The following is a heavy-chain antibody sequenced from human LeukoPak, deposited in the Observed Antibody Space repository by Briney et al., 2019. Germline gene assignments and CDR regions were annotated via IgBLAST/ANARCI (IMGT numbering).Heavy chain of an antibody. CDR3: ARSIFYGDYAPWYYFDY. CDR1: GYTFTSYD. Sequence: ASVKVSCKASGYTFTSYDINWVRQATGQGLEWMGWMNPNSGNTGYAQTFQGRVTITTDESTSTAYLELNSLRSEDTAVYYCARSIFYGDYAPWYYFDYWGQGTLVTVSS. V-gene: IGHV1-8*01. J-gene: IGHJ4*02. CDR2: MNPNSGNT. D-gene: IGHD4-17*01.